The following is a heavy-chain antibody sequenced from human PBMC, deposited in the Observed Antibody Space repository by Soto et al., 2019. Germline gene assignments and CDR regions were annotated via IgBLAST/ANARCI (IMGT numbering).Heavy chain of an antibody. CDR3: VKDRAGFGVVNAYYYGMDV. J-gene: IGHJ6*02. Sequence: GGSLRLSCAASGFTFSSYGMHWVRQAPGKGLDWVAVISYDGSNTYYADSVRGRFTISRDNSKNTLDLQMNSLRAEDTAVYYCVKDRAGFGVVNAYYYGMDVWGQGTTVTVSS. D-gene: IGHD3-3*01. CDR2: ISYDGSNT. CDR1: GFTFSSYG. V-gene: IGHV3-30*18.